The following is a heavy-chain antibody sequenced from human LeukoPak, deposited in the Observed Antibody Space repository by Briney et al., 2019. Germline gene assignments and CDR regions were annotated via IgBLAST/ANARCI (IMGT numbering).Heavy chain of an antibody. Sequence: ASVKVSCRAFGYTFSSYGFTWVRQAPGQGLEWMGWINPNSGGTNYAQRFQGRVTMTRDTSISTAYMELSRLRSDDTAVYYCATPQGSSWYRAEYFQHWGQGTLVTVSS. CDR1: GYTFSSYG. CDR2: INPNSGGT. CDR3: ATPQGSSWYRAEYFQH. V-gene: IGHV1-2*02. D-gene: IGHD6-13*01. J-gene: IGHJ1*01.